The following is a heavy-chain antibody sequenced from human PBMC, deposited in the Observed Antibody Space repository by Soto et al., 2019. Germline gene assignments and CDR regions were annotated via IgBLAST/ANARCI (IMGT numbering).Heavy chain of an antibody. D-gene: IGHD6-13*01. J-gene: IGHJ4*02. CDR1: GYIFTDYY. V-gene: IGHV1-2*06. CDR2: INPNSGGT. CDR3: ARLQAAAGDNDLTFDY. Sequence: ASVKVSCKASGYIFTDYYMHWVLQAPGEELGWMGRINPNSGGTNYAQKFQGRVTMTRDTSTSTAYMELSSLRSDDTAVYYCARLQAAAGDNDLTFDYWGQGTLVTVSS.